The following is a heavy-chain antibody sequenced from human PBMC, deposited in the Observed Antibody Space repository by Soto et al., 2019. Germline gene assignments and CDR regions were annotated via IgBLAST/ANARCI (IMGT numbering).Heavy chain of an antibody. CDR3: ARGHLPWEYQSFGMDV. CDR1: GFSFGSYC. J-gene: IGHJ6*01. CDR2: ISNDGVHT. D-gene: IGHD1-26*01. V-gene: IGHV3-64*01. Sequence: EVQLVESGGGLVQPGGSLRLSCVASGFSFGSYCLHWVRQAPGKGLEYLSAISNDGVHTYYANSVKDRFTISRDNSKDTLYLHMGSLRHEEMGIYYCARGHLPWEYQSFGMDVWGQGTTVTVSS.